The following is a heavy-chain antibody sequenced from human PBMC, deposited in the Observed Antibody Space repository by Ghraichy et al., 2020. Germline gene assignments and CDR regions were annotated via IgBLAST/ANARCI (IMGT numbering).Heavy chain of an antibody. D-gene: IGHD2-21*01. Sequence: GWISAYNGNTNYAQKLQGRVTMTTDTSTSTVYMELRSLRSDDTAMYYCARDRLTPPHGVVHLLGLDPWGQGPLVTVAS. CDR3: ARDRLTPPHGVVHLLGLDP. CDR2: ISAYNGNT. J-gene: IGHJ5*02. V-gene: IGHV1-18*01.